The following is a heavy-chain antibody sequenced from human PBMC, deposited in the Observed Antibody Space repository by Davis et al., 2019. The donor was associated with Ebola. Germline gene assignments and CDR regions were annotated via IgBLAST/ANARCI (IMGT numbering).Heavy chain of an antibody. CDR3: ARGAPPTFYYYGVDV. CDR2: FYTDERT. CDR1: GFSVSGKY. J-gene: IGHJ6*01. Sequence: GESLKISCEVSGFSVSGKYMSWVRQAPGKGPEWVAVFYTDERTYYADSVKGRFTISGDNSKNTLYLQMNSLRAEDTAVYHCARGAPPTFYYYGVDVWGQGTTVIVSS. V-gene: IGHV3-53*05.